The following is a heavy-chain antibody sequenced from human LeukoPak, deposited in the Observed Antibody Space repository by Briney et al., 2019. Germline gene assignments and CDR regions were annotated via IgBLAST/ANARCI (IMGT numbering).Heavy chain of an antibody. D-gene: IGHD1-7*01. Sequence: SETLSLTCTVSGGSISSYYWSWIRQPPGKGLEWIGYIYYSGSTNYNPSLKSRVTISVDTSKNQFSLKLSSVTAADTAVYYYARSGTTSGAYYWGQGTLVTVSS. V-gene: IGHV4-59*01. J-gene: IGHJ4*02. CDR1: GGSISSYY. CDR3: ARSGTTSGAYY. CDR2: IYYSGST.